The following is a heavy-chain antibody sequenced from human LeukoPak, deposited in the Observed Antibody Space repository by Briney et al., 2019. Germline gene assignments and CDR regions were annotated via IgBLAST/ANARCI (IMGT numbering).Heavy chain of an antibody. J-gene: IGHJ3*02. D-gene: IGHD7-27*01. V-gene: IGHV3-23*01. CDR3: ARDRNWGAYDI. CDR1: GFTFSNYG. Sequence: PGGSLRLSCAASGFTFSNYGMNWVRQPPGKGLEWVSGIGGSGGYHTYYAHSVRGRFTISRDNSRNTLYVQMNSLRAEDTAIYYCARDRNWGAYDIWGQGTMVTVSS. CDR2: IGGSGGYHT.